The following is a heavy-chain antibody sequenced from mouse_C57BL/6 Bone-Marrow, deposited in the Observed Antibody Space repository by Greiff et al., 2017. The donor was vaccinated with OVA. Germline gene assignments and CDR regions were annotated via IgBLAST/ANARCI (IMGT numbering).Heavy chain of an antibody. CDR3: TVGSITTVVESWYFDV. D-gene: IGHD1-1*01. J-gene: IGHJ1*03. V-gene: IGHV6-3*01. CDR1: GFTFSNYW. Sequence: DVKLEESGGGLVQPGGSMKLSCVASGFTFSNYWMNWVRQSPEKGLEWVAQIRLKSDNYATHYAESVKGRFTISRDDSKSSVYLQMNNLRAEDTGIYYCTVGSITTVVESWYFDVWGTGTTVTVSS. CDR2: IRLKSDNYAT.